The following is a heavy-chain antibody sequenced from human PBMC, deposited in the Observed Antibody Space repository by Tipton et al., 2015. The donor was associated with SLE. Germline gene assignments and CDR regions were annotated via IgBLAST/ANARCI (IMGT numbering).Heavy chain of an antibody. D-gene: IGHD4-17*01. Sequence: TLSLTCAVSGYSISSGYYWGWIRQPPGKGLEWIGNIYYSGSTNYNPSLKSRVTISVDTSKNQFSLKLSSVTAAGTAVYYCARHGTTVTTWDYYGMDVWGQGTTVTVSS. CDR2: IYYSGST. J-gene: IGHJ6*02. CDR3: ARHGTTVTTWDYYGMDV. CDR1: GYSISSGYY. V-gene: IGHV4-38-2*01.